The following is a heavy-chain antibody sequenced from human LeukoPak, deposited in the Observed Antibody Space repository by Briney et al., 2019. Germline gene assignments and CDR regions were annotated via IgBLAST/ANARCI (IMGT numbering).Heavy chain of an antibody. CDR2: INHSGST. CDR1: GGSFSGYY. D-gene: IGHD5-18*01. V-gene: IGHV4-34*01. CDR3: ARARGYRIPPSY. Sequence: PSETLSLTCAVYGGSFSGYYWSWIRQPPGKGLEWIGEINHSGSTNYNASLKSRVTISVDTSKNQFSLKLSSVTAAATAVYYCARARGYRIPPSYWGQGTLVTVSS. J-gene: IGHJ4*02.